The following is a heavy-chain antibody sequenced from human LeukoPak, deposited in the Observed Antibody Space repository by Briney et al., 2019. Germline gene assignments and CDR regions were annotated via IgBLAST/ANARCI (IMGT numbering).Heavy chain of an antibody. V-gene: IGHV1-69*05. CDR2: IIPIFGTA. CDR3: ARETPMITFGGVFDY. CDR1: GGTFSSYA. J-gene: IGHJ4*02. Sequence: SVKVSCKASGGTFSSYAISWVQQAPGQGLEWMGGIIPIFGTANYAQKFQGRVTITTDESTSTAYMELSSLRSEDTAVYYCARETPMITFGGVFDYWGQGTLVTVSS. D-gene: IGHD3-16*01.